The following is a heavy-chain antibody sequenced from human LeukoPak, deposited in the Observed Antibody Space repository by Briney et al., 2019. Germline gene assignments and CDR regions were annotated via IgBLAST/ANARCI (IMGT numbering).Heavy chain of an antibody. CDR3: ARESQLDWFPIRTYYFDY. D-gene: IGHD3-9*01. CDR1: GVSISSYY. CDR2: IYYSGST. V-gene: IGHV4-59*01. Sequence: SETLSLTCTVSGVSISSYYWSWIRQPPGKGLEWIGYIYYSGSTNYNPSLKSRVTISVDTSKNQFSLKLSSVTAADTAVYYCARESQLDWFPIRTYYFDYWGQGTLVTVSS. J-gene: IGHJ4*02.